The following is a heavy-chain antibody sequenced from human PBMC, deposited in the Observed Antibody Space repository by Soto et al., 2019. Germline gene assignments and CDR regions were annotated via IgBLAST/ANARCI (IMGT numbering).Heavy chain of an antibody. CDR1: GGSISSGGYY. CDR3: ARGPRLTIFGVVSNWFDP. J-gene: IGHJ5*02. CDR2: IYYSGST. Sequence: SETLSLTCTVSGGSISSGGYYLSWIRQHPGKGLEWIGYIYYSGSTYYNPSLKSRVTISVDTSKNQFSLKLSSVTAADTAVYYCARGPRLTIFGVVSNWFDPWGQGTLVTVSS. V-gene: IGHV4-31*03. D-gene: IGHD3-3*01.